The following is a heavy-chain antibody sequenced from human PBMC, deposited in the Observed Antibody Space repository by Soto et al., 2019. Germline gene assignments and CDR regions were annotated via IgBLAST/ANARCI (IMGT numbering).Heavy chain of an antibody. V-gene: IGHV4-61*01. J-gene: IGHJ4*02. CDR2: IYYSGST. CDR3: AWFWGYFDS. D-gene: IGHD3-10*01. CDR1: GGSVSSGSYY. Sequence: QVQLQESGPGLVKPSETLSLTCTVSGGSVSSGSYYWSWIRQPPGKGLEWIGYIYYSGSTNYNPSLKRRVTLSVGTCKHQYSVQLSSVTAADAAVYYCAWFWGYFDSWGQGTMVTVSS.